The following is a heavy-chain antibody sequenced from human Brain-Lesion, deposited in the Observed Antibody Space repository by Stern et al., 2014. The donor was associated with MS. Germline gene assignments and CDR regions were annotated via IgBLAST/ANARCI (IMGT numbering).Heavy chain of an antibody. V-gene: IGHV1-24*01. Sequence: QVQLVQSGAEVKKPGASVKVSCKLSGYPLTELSMHWVRQAPGKGLEWMGGYDLEDGEIMYAQKFQGRVNMTEDTSTDTAYMELSSLRSEDTAVYYCATGIGLWAFDYWGQGTLVTVSS. D-gene: IGHD7-27*01. CDR3: ATGIGLWAFDY. CDR2: YDLEDGEI. CDR1: GYPLTELS. J-gene: IGHJ4*02.